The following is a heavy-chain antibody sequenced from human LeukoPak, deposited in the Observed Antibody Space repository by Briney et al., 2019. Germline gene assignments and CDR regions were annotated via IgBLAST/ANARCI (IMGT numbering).Heavy chain of an antibody. J-gene: IGHJ4*02. CDR3: AKEGVVAAKFS. Sequence: QTGGSLRLSCAASGFTFSSYEMNWVRQAPGKGLEWVSYISTNGGTIYYADSVKGRFTISRDNAKSSLYLQMNSLRAEDTAVYYCAKEGVVAAKFSWGQGTRVTVSS. CDR1: GFTFSSYE. D-gene: IGHD2-15*01. CDR2: ISTNGGTI. V-gene: IGHV3-48*03.